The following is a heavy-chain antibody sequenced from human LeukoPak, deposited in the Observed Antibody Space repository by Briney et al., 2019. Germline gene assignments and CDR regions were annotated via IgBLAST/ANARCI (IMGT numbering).Heavy chain of an antibody. V-gene: IGHV4-34*01. J-gene: IGHJ4*02. CDR1: GGSFSGYY. CDR3: ARATYREVNY. Sequence: TTSETLSLTCAVYGGSFSGYYWSWIRQPPGKGLEWIGEINHSGSTNYNPSLKSRVTISVDTSKNQFSLKLSSVTAADTAVYYCARATYREVNYWGQGTLVTVSS. D-gene: IGHD3-10*01. CDR2: INHSGST.